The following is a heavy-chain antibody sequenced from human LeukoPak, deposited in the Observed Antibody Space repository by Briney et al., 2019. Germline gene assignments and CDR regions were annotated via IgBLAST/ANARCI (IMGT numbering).Heavy chain of an antibody. CDR1: GGSFSGYY. Sequence: SETLSLTCAVYGGSFSGYYWSWIRQPPGKGLEWIGEINHSGSTNYNPSHKSRVTISVDTSKSQVSLKLSSVTAADTAVYYCARGRLYSSGWYNYWGQGTLVTVSS. D-gene: IGHD6-19*01. CDR3: ARGRLYSSGWYNY. J-gene: IGHJ4*02. V-gene: IGHV4-34*01. CDR2: INHSGST.